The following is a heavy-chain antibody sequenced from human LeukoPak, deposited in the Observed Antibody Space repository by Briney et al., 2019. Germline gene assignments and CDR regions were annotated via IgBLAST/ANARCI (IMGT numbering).Heavy chain of an antibody. CDR2: ISGSGGST. J-gene: IGHJ3*02. Sequence: GGSLRLSCAASGFTFSSYAMSWVRQAPGKGLEWVSAISGSGGSTYYADSVKGRFTISRDNSKNTLYLQMSSLRAEDTAVYYCAKRPDSSGYYYVDAFDIWGQGTMVTVSS. V-gene: IGHV3-23*01. CDR1: GFTFSSYA. CDR3: AKRPDSSGYYYVDAFDI. D-gene: IGHD3-22*01.